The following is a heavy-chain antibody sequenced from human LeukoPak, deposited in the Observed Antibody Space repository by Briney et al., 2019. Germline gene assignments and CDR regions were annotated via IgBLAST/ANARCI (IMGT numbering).Heavy chain of an antibody. D-gene: IGHD2-2*01. J-gene: IGHJ4*02. V-gene: IGHV4-4*07. CDR2: IYTSGST. CDR3: ARLSADSSSSRGFDY. Sequence: SETLSLTCTVSGASITSYYWTWIRQPAGKGLEWLGRIYTSGSTNSSPSLKSRVTMSVDTSKNQFSLKLSSVTAADTAVYYCARLSADSSSSRGFDYWGQGTLVTVSS. CDR1: GASITSYY.